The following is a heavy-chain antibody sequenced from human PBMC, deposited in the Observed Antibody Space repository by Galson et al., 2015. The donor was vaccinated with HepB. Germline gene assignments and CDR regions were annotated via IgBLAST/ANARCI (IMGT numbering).Heavy chain of an antibody. CDR2: IYHTGTT. CDR3: AREEVATILDYYFDC. V-gene: IGHV4-4*02. J-gene: IGHJ4*02. CDR1: GGSISTIGTTNW. D-gene: IGHD5-12*01. Sequence: SETLPLTCAVSGGSISTIGTTNWWAWVRQPPGKGLEWIGEIYHTGTTNYNPSLKSRVTISVDKSKNQFSLKLTSVTAADTALYYCAREEVATILDYYFDCWGQGTLVTVSS.